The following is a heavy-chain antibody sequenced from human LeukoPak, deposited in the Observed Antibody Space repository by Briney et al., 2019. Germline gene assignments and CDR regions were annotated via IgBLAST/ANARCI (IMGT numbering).Heavy chain of an antibody. V-gene: IGHV3-15*01. D-gene: IGHD5-24*01. CDR1: GFTFSNAW. CDR3: TTERDGYNLGLN. Sequence: GGSLRLSCAASGFTFSNAWMSWVRQAPGKGLEWVGRIKSKTDGGTTDYAAPVKGRFTISRDDSKNTLYLQMNSLKTEDTAVYSCTTERDGYNLGLNWGQGTLVTVSS. CDR2: IKSKTDGGTT. J-gene: IGHJ4*02.